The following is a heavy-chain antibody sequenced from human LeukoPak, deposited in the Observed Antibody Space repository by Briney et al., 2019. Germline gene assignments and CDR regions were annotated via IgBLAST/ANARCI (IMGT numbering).Heavy chain of an antibody. J-gene: IGHJ5*02. D-gene: IGHD2-21*01. Sequence: SETLSLTCTVSGGSISNYYWSWIRQSPGKGLEWIGYIYYTGNTNYNPSLESRVIISVDTSKNQFSLKLSSVTAADTAVYYCARAIRVIGEGYWFDPWGQGTLVTVSS. V-gene: IGHV4-59*12. CDR3: ARAIRVIGEGYWFDP. CDR1: GGSISNYY. CDR2: IYYTGNT.